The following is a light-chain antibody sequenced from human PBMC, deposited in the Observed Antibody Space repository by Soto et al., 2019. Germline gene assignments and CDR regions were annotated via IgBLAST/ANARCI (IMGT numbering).Light chain of an antibody. CDR3: QQYETFSGT. CDR2: DAS. V-gene: IGKV1-5*01. Sequence: DIQMTQSPSTLSASVGDSVTITCRASQSVSTWLAWYQQRPGKPPKLLIYDASSLQSGVPSKFSGSGSGTKFTLTIASLQPDDFATYYCQQYETFSGTFGPGTKVDIK. CDR1: QSVSTW. J-gene: IGKJ1*01.